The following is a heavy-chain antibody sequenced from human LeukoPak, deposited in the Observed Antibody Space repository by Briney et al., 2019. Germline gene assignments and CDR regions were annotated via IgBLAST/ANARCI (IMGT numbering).Heavy chain of an antibody. D-gene: IGHD3-22*01. J-gene: IGHJ4*02. CDR3: ARRRRITMIVVVITAGGYFDY. Sequence: SETLSLTCAVYGGSFSGYYWSWIRQPPGKGLEWIGEINHSGSTNYNPSLKSRVTISVDTSKNQFSLKLSSVTAADTAVYYCARRRRITMIVVVITAGGYFDYWGQGTLVTVSS. CDR2: INHSGST. V-gene: IGHV4-34*01. CDR1: GGSFSGYY.